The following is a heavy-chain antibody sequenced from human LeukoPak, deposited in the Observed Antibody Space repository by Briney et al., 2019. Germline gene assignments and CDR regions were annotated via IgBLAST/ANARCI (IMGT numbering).Heavy chain of an antibody. CDR1: GYTFTGYY. V-gene: IGHV1-2*02. Sequence: ASVKVSCKASGYTFTGYYMHWVRHAPGQGLEWMGWINPNSGGTKSAQKFQGRVTMTRDTSISTAYMELSRLRSDDTAMYYCARVDSAAGDPFDYWGQGTLVTVSS. J-gene: IGHJ4*02. CDR2: INPNSGGT. CDR3: ARVDSAAGDPFDY. D-gene: IGHD3-22*01.